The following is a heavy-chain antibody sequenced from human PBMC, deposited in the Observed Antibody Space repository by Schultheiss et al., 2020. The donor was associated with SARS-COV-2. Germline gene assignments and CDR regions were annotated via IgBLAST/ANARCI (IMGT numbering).Heavy chain of an antibody. D-gene: IGHD3-3*01. CDR1: GASISSSRYY. V-gene: IGHV4-39*02. J-gene: IGHJ6*02. CDR2: IYSSGGI. Sequence: SETLSLTCTVSGASISSSRYYWGWIRQSPGKGLEWLGSIYSSGGIYFKPSLQSRVTVSADTSKTHFSLRLSSMTAADTAVYFCVSNENHDFWSAYVWGQGTTVTVSS. CDR3: VSNENHDFWSAYV.